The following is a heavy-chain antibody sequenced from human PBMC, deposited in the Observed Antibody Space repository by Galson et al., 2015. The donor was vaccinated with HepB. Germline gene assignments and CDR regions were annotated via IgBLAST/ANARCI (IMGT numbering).Heavy chain of an antibody. Sequence: SVKVSCKASGGTFSSYTIGWVRQAPGQGLEWMGGIIPLLGIPNYAQKFQGRVTVTADKSTSTAYMELSSLRSEDTAVYYCARGPKRYCYSTTCYEGDNWFDSWGQGTLVTVSS. D-gene: IGHD2-2*01. CDR1: GGTFSSYT. J-gene: IGHJ5*01. V-gene: IGHV1-69*10. CDR3: ARGPKRYCYSTTCYEGDNWFDS. CDR2: IIPLLGIP.